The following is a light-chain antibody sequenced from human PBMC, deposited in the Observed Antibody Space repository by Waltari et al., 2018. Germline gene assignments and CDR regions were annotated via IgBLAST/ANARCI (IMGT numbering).Light chain of an antibody. CDR3: MQATQFPYT. V-gene: IGKV2-24*01. J-gene: IGKJ2*01. Sequence: EIVMTQTPISSPVIPGQPASISCRSSQSLVHSDGNTYLSCLHQRPGQPPRLLIYKISKRLSGVPDRFSGSGAGTDVTLRISRVVAEDVGVYYCMQATQFPYTCGQGTKLEIK. CDR2: KIS. CDR1: QSLVHSDGNTY.